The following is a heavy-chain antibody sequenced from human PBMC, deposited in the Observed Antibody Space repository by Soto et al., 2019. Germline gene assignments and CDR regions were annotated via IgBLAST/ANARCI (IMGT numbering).Heavy chain of an antibody. Sequence: GGSLRLSCSASGFTFSDHFMHWVRQAPGKGLEWGGRSRDRVNGYTTEYAASVKGRFTISRDDSKNALYLQMSSLEIEDTAVSYSAAGATGMAPFQPCGQGPLATVSS. CDR2: SRDRVNGYTT. CDR1: GFTFSDHF. D-gene: IGHD6-13*01. V-gene: IGHV3-72*01. CDR3: AAGATGMAPFQP. J-gene: IGHJ1*01.